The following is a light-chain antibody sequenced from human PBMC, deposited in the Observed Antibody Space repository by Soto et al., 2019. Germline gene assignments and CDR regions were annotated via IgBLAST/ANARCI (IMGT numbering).Light chain of an antibody. V-gene: IGKV3-20*01. CDR1: QSVNSDF. Sequence: EIVVTQSPGTLSLSPGERATLSCRASQSVNSDFLAWYQQKSGQAPRLLIYGASGRATGISDRFSGSGSGTDFTLNSSRLEPEDFAVYYCQQYGSSPVTFGGGTKVEIK. J-gene: IGKJ4*01. CDR2: GAS. CDR3: QQYGSSPVT.